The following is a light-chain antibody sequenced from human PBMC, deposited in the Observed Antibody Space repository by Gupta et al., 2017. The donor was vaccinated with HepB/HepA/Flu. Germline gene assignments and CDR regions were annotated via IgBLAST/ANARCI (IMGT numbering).Light chain of an antibody. CDR2: KAS. J-gene: IGKJ4*01. CDR1: QSMSSW. V-gene: IGKV1-5*03. Sequence: DIQMTQSPSTLSASVGDRVTITCRASQSMSSWLALYQQKQGKAPKRLIYKASSLESGVPSRFSGSGSGTEFTLTISRLQPDDFATYECQQYKSYPLTFGGGTKVEIK. CDR3: QQYKSYPLT.